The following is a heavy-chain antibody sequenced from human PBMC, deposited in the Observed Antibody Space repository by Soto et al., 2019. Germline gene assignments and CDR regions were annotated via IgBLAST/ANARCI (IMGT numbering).Heavy chain of an antibody. D-gene: IGHD2-21*02. V-gene: IGHV1-69*13. CDR3: ARDDATHCGGDCYRYFYYGMDV. CDR2: IIPTLGTT. CDR1: GGSFSKFA. J-gene: IGHJ6*02. Sequence: SVKVSCKASGGSFSKFAINWVRQAPGQGLEWMGGIIPTLGTTDYAHKFQGRVTITADEATRTAYMELSGLRSEDTAVYYCARDDATHCGGDCYRYFYYGMDVWGQGTTVTVSS.